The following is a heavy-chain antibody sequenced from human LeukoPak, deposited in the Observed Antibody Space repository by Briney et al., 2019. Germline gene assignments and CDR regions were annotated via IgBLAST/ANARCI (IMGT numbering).Heavy chain of an antibody. Sequence: SVKVSSKASGGTFSSYAISWVRQAPGQGLEWMGRIIPILGIANYAQKFQGRVTITADKSTSTAYMELSSLRSEDTAVYYCARITMAGPFDYWGQGTLVTVSS. CDR1: GGTFSSYA. J-gene: IGHJ4*02. V-gene: IGHV1-69*04. CDR2: IIPILGIA. D-gene: IGHD6-19*01. CDR3: ARITMAGPFDY.